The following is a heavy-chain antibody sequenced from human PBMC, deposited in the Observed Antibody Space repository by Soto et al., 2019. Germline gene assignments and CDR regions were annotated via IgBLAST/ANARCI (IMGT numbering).Heavy chain of an antibody. CDR1: GFTFSSYS. V-gene: IGHV3-21*01. Sequence: EVQLVESGGGLVKPGGSLRLSCAASGFTFSSYSMNWVRQAPGKGLEWVSSISSSSSYIYYADSVKGRFTISRDNAKNSLSLQMNSLRAEDSAVYYCARSALTILLLREDFYYDYMDVWCNGTTVTVSS. D-gene: IGHD2-15*01. CDR3: ARSALTILLLREDFYYDYMDV. CDR2: ISSSSSYI. J-gene: IGHJ6*03.